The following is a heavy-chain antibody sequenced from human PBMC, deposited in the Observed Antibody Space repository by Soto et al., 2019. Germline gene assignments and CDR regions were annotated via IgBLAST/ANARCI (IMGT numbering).Heavy chain of an antibody. V-gene: IGHV1-69*13. D-gene: IGHD5-18*01. J-gene: IGHJ4*02. CDR3: ARDGSYGSPNYFDY. CDR2: IIPIFGTA. Sequence: SVKVSFNAPGGTFSSYAISLVRQAPGQGLEWMGGIIPIFGTANYAQKFQGRVTITADESTSTAYMELTSLRSEDTAVYYCARDGSYGSPNYFDYWGQGTLVTVSS. CDR1: GGTFSSYA.